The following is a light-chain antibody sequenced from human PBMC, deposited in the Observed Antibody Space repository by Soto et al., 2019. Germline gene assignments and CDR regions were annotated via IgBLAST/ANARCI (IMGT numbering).Light chain of an antibody. CDR1: QRISTN. J-gene: IGKJ5*01. CDR2: DAS. Sequence: DIEMTQSPPILSVSPGEGASLSCLSSQRISTNLAWYQHIPGQAPRLLIYDASNRATGVPARFSGSGSGTDFTLTISSLEPEDFAVYYCQQRSNWPVITFGQGTRLEIK. V-gene: IGKV3-11*01. CDR3: QQRSNWPVIT.